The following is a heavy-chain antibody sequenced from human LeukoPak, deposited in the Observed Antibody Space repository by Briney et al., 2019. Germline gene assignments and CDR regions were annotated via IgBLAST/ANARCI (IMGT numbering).Heavy chain of an antibody. Sequence: GKSLRLSCAASGFTFSDYAFHWVRQAPGKGLEWVAFISYDGTNTYFADSVKGRFTISRDNSKNTLYLQLNSLRAEDTAVYYCATGNYNRPFDYWGQGTLVTVSS. CDR3: ATGNYNRPFDY. CDR1: GFTFSDYA. CDR2: ISYDGTNT. V-gene: IGHV3-30*04. J-gene: IGHJ4*02. D-gene: IGHD1-7*01.